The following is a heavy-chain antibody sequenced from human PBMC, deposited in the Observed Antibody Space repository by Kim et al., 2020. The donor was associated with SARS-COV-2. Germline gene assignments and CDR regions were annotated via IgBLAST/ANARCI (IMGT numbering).Heavy chain of an antibody. V-gene: IGHV3-43*02. Sequence: GGSLRLSCAASGFTFHDYAIQWVRQVPGKGLEWVSLISRDGGEIKYADSVKGRFTISRDHSKKSVYLQMNSLRSEDTALYYCVRGQQWLRKKGGEGTEVTVS. CDR2: ISRDGGEI. CDR1: GFTFHDYA. D-gene: IGHD6-19*01. J-gene: IGHJ4*02. CDR3: VRGQQWLRKK.